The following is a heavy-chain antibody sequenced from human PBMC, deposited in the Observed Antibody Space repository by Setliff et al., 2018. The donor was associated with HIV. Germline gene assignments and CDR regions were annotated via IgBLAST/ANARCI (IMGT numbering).Heavy chain of an antibody. CDR1: GFTFTSSA. CDR3: AAADNRRGDAFDI. V-gene: IGHV1-58*01. CDR2: IVVGSGNT. J-gene: IGHJ3*02. D-gene: IGHD3-9*01. Sequence: SVKVSCKASGFTFTSSAVQWVRQARGQRLGWIGWIVVGSGNTNYAQKFQERVTITRDMSTSTAYMELSSLRSEDTAVYYCAAADNRRGDAFDIWGQGTMFTVSS.